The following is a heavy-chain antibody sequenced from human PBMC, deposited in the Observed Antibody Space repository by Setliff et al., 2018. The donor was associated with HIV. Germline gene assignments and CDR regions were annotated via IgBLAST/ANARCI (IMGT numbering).Heavy chain of an antibody. Sequence: SETLSLTCAVSGYSISSGYYWGWIRQTPGKGLEWIGSIYHSGTTYYNPSLRSRVTISVDTSKNQFSLKLSSVTAADTAVYYCARSPSIAARLCDYWGQGTLVTVSS. CDR2: IYHSGTT. CDR1: GYSISSGYY. V-gene: IGHV4-38-2*01. D-gene: IGHD6-6*01. J-gene: IGHJ4*02. CDR3: ARSPSIAARLCDY.